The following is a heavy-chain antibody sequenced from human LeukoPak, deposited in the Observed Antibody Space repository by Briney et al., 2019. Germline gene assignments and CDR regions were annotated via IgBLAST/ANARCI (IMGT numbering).Heavy chain of an antibody. J-gene: IGHJ4*02. Sequence: GGSLRLSCAASGFTFSSYSMHWVRQAPGKGLEWVAVISYDGSNKYYADSVKGRFTISRDNSKNSLYLQMNSLRAEDTAVYYCAREYFDGLSTSRYWGQGTLFTVSS. CDR2: ISYDGSNK. D-gene: IGHD3-9*01. CDR1: GFTFSSYS. V-gene: IGHV3-30-3*01. CDR3: AREYFDGLSTSRY.